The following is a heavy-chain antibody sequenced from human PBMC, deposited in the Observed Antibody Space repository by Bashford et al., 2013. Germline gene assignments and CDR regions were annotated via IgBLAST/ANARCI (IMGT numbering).Heavy chain of an antibody. Sequence: ASVKVSCKASGYTFADFGISWVRQAPGQGLEWVAWISSSGNSNYAQKVQGRVTLTTDTSTSTAYMELRSLRSDDTAVYYCARGALITMILVVITRSFDYWGQGTLVTVSS. CDR2: ISSSGNS. CDR3: ARGALITMILVVITRSFDY. V-gene: IGHV1-18*01. J-gene: IGHJ4*02. CDR1: GYTFADFG. D-gene: IGHD3-22*01.